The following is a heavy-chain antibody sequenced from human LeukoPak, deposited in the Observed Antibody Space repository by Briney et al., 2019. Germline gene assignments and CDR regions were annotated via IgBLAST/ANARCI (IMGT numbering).Heavy chain of an antibody. D-gene: IGHD6-13*01. CDR3: ARGGVFPDAFDI. CDR2: INPNSGDT. V-gene: IGHV1-2*02. Sequence: ASVKVSCKASGYTFTGYYMHWVRQAPGQGLEWMGWINPNSGDTNYAQKFQGRVTMTRDTSISTAYMELSRLRSDDTAVYYCARGGVFPDAFDIWGQGTMVTVSS. CDR1: GYTFTGYY. J-gene: IGHJ3*02.